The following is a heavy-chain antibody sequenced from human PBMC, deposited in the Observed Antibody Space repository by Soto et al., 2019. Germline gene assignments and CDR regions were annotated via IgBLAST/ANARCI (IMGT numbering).Heavy chain of an antibody. CDR3: ARDHLVDILTGYPDAFDI. Sequence: QVQLVESGGGVVQPGRSLRLSCAASGFTFSSYGMHWVRQAPGKGLEWVAVIWYDGSNKYYADSVKGRFTISRDNSKNTLYLQMNSLRAEDTAVYYCARDHLVDILTGYPDAFDIWGQGTMVTVSS. CDR1: GFTFSSYG. CDR2: IWYDGSNK. D-gene: IGHD3-9*01. V-gene: IGHV3-33*01. J-gene: IGHJ3*02.